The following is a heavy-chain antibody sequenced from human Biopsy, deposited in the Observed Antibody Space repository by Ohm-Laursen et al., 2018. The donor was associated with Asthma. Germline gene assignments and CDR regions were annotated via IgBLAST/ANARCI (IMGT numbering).Heavy chain of an antibody. CDR1: GFMFRSFG. V-gene: IGHV3-30*18. CDR2: ISYDGNHK. J-gene: IGHJ4*02. Sequence: SLRLSCAASGFMFRSFGMHWVRQAPGKGLEWVAVISYDGNHKFYEDSVKGRFTISGDNSKNTLYLQMNSLRTEDTAVYYCAKRRGYSVHDNDYWGQGALVIVSS. CDR3: AKRRGYSVHDNDY. D-gene: IGHD5/OR15-5a*01.